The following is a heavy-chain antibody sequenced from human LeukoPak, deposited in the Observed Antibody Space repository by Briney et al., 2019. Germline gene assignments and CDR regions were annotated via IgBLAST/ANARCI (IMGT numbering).Heavy chain of an antibody. Sequence: GSLRLSCVASGFTFSTYWMHWVRQAPGKGLVWVSRINPDGSSTTYADSVRGRFTFSRDNARDTLYLQLDSLRVEDTAVYYCARAHIAAAGTMDNWGQGSLVTVSS. V-gene: IGHV3-74*01. D-gene: IGHD6-13*01. J-gene: IGHJ4*02. CDR2: INPDGSST. CDR3: ARAHIAAAGTMDN. CDR1: GFTFSTYW.